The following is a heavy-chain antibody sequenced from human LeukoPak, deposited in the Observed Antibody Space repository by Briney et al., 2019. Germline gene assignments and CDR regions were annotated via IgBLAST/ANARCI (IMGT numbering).Heavy chain of an antibody. J-gene: IGHJ4*02. CDR2: IYSGGST. D-gene: IGHD4-17*01. Sequence: PGGSLRLSCAASGFTVGSNYMSWVRQAPGKGLEWVSVIYSGGSTYYADSVKGRFTISRDNSKNTLYLQMNSLRAEDTAVYYCARDRNGDYYFDYWGQGTLVTVSS. V-gene: IGHV3-53*01. CDR1: GFTVGSNY. CDR3: ARDRNGDYYFDY.